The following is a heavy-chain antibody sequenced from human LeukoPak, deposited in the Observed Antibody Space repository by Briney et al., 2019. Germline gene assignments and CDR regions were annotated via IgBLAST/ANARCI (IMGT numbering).Heavy chain of an antibody. Sequence: GGSLRLSCAASEFTLSGYWIHWVRQAPGKGLVWVARINPDGSITNYADSVKGRFTISRDNAKDTLYLQMNSLRAEDTAVYYCARDLSENYSIDYWGQGTLVTVSS. CDR1: EFTLSGYW. CDR2: INPDGSIT. V-gene: IGHV3-74*01. CDR3: ARDLSENYSIDY. D-gene: IGHD2-21*01. J-gene: IGHJ4*02.